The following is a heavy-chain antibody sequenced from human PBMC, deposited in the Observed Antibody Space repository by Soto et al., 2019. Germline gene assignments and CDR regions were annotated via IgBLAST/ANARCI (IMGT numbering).Heavy chain of an antibody. J-gene: IGHJ6*04. CDR3: TTGATSGRYVNYNYGMDV. D-gene: IGHD3-3*01. Sequence: PSQTLSLTSAISVDSASSNIAASNWIRQSPSRGLEWLGRTYYRSNWYTDYAESVKSRITINPDTSKNQVSLQLKSVTPEDTAVYYCTTGATSGRYVNYNYGMDVWGKEPTVTVP. CDR1: VDSASSNIAA. V-gene: IGHV6-1*01. CDR2: TYYRSNWYT.